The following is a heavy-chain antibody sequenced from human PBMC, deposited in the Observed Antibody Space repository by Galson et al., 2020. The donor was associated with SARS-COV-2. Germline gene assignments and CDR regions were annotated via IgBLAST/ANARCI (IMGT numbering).Heavy chain of an antibody. CDR2: ISAYNGNT. D-gene: IGHD3-10*01. J-gene: IGHJ6*02. CDR1: GYTFTSYG. Sequence: SVKVSCKASGYTFTSYGISWVRQAPGQGLEWMGWISAYNGNTNYAQKLQGRVTMTTDTSTSTAYMELRSLRSDDTAVYYCARGGQLLWFGELSPDYYYGMDVWGQGTTVTVSS. V-gene: IGHV1-18*01. CDR3: ARGGQLLWFGELSPDYYYGMDV.